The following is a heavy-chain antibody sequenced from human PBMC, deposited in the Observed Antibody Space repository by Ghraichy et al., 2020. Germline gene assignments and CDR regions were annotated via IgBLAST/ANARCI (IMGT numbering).Heavy chain of an antibody. CDR1: GGSFSGYY. D-gene: IGHD6-13*01. Sequence: SQTLSLTCAVYGGSFSGYYWSWIRQPPGKGLEWIGEINHSGSTNYNPSLKSRVTISVDTSKNQFSLKLSSVTAADTAVYYCARGVGYSSSCPQCDYWGQGTLVTVSS. CDR3: ARGVGYSSSCPQCDY. CDR2: INHSGST. J-gene: IGHJ4*02. V-gene: IGHV4-34*01.